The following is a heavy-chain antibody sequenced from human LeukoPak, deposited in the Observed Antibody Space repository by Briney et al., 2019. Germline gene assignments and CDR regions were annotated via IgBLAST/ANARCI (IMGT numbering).Heavy chain of an antibody. V-gene: IGHV3-30*18. J-gene: IGHJ4*02. CDR2: ISYDGSNK. CDR3: AKDKGLRFLEWYPDY. CDR1: GFTFSSYG. Sequence: PGGSLRLSCAASGFTFSSYGMHWVRQAPGKGLEWVAAISYDGSNKYYADSVKGRFTISRDNSKNTLYLQMNSLRAEDTAVYYCAKDKGLRFLEWYPDYWGQGTLVTVSS. D-gene: IGHD3-3*01.